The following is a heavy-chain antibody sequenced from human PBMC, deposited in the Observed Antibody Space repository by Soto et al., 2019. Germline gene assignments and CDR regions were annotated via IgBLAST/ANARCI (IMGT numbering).Heavy chain of an antibody. D-gene: IGHD4-17*01. CDR2: INHSGRT. J-gene: IGHJ2*01. CDR1: GGSFSGYY. V-gene: IGHV4-34*01. CDR3: ASTATVTPDYWYFDL. Sequence: QVQLQQWRAGLLKPSETLSLTCAVYGGSFSGYYWSWIRQPPRKGLEWIGEINHSGRTNYNPSLKSRVTISVDTSKNQFSLKLSSVTAADTAVYYCASTATVTPDYWYFDLWGRGTLVTVSS.